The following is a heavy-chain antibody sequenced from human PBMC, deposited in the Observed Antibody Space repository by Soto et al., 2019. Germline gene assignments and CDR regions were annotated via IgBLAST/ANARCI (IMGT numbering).Heavy chain of an antibody. Sequence: SETLSLTCTVSGGSISSYYWRCIRQPPGKGLEWIGYIYYRGSTNYNPSLKIRVTISVDTSKNQFSLKLSSVTAADTAVYYCARNGAFGVYYSGMDVWGQGTTVTVSS. D-gene: IGHD3-3*01. J-gene: IGHJ6*02. V-gene: IGHV4-59*01. CDR1: GGSISSYY. CDR3: ARNGAFGVYYSGMDV. CDR2: IYYRGST.